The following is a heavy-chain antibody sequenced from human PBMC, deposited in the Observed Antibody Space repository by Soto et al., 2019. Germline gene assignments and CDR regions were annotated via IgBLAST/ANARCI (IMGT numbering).Heavy chain of an antibody. CDR1: GGSFSGYY. Sequence: SETLSLTCAVYGGSFSGYYWSWIRQPPGKGLEWIGEINHSGSTNYNPSLKSRVTISVDTSKNQFSLKLSSVTAADTAVYYCARYRRMITFGGVIVIGKGYYFDYWGQGTLVTVSS. CDR3: ARYRRMITFGGVIVIGKGYYFDY. J-gene: IGHJ4*02. D-gene: IGHD3-16*02. V-gene: IGHV4-34*01. CDR2: INHSGST.